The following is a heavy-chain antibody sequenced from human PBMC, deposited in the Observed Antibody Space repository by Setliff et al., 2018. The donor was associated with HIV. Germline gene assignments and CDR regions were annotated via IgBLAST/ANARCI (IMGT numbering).Heavy chain of an antibody. V-gene: IGHV1-2*06. CDR3: ARGVKGIATTGKYYFDY. CDR2: INPDSRGT. D-gene: IGHD6-13*01. J-gene: IGHJ4*02. Sequence: RASVKVSCKTSGYALTDYSIHWVRQAPGQGLEWVGRINPDSRGTNYAQTFQGRVTMTRDTSVSTAYMELSRLKSDDTAVFYCARGVKGIATTGKYYFDYWGQGTLVTVSS. CDR1: GYALTDYS.